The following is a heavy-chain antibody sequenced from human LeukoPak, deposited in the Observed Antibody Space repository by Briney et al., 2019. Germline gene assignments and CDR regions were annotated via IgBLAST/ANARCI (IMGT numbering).Heavy chain of an antibody. D-gene: IGHD2-15*01. CDR1: GFAVNGNY. Sequence: GGSLRLSCAASGFAVNGNYMSWVRQAPGKGLEWVSVIYSDGGTYYSDYVKGRFTISRDYSKNTLYLQMSSLRVEDTAIYYCARDSKGPAFWGQGTLVTVSS. CDR2: IYSDGGT. V-gene: IGHV3-53*01. CDR3: ARDSKGPAF. J-gene: IGHJ4*02.